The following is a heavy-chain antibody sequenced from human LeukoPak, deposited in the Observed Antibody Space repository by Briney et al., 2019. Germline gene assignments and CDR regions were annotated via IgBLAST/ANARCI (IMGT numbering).Heavy chain of an antibody. Sequence: ASVKVSCKTSGFILTGYNIHWVRQAPGQGLEWMGWINPNSGGTYYTQHFQGRVSMTLDTSISTAYMELSSLRSDDTAVYYCARDMTPTIAAESWLDPWGQGTLITVSS. V-gene: IGHV1-2*02. CDR1: GFILTGYN. CDR2: INPNSGGT. CDR3: ARDMTPTIAAESWLDP. D-gene: IGHD6-13*01. J-gene: IGHJ5*02.